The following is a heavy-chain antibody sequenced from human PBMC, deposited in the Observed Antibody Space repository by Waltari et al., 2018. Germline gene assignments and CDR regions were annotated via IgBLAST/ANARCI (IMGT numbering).Heavy chain of an antibody. J-gene: IGHJ4*02. CDR1: GGSISSSSYY. V-gene: IGHV4-39*01. CDR3: ARIAVRYDSSGYPTRFDY. Sequence: QLQLQESGPGLVKPSETLSLTCTVSGGSISSSSYYWGWLRQPPGKGLEWIGSIYYSGSTYYNPSLKSRVTISVDTSKNQFSLKLSSVTAADTAVYYCARIAVRYDSSGYPTRFDYWGQGTLVTVSS. CDR2: IYYSGST. D-gene: IGHD3-22*01.